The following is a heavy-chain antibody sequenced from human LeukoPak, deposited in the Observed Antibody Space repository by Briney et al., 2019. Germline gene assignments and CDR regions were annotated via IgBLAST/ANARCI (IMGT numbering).Heavy chain of an antibody. Sequence: ASVKVSCKASGYSFTSYYMHWVRQAPGQGLEWMGVINPSGGSTTYAQNFQGRVTMTRDTSTSTVYMEMSSLRPEDTAVYYCARDLLSLLGYCSSTSCYPSMDVWGKGTTVTVSS. CDR2: INPSGGST. D-gene: IGHD2-2*01. J-gene: IGHJ6*03. CDR1: GYSFTSYY. V-gene: IGHV1-46*01. CDR3: ARDLLSLLGYCSSTSCYPSMDV.